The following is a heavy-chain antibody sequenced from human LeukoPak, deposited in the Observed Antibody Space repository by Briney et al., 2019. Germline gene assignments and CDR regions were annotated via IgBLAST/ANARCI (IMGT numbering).Heavy chain of an antibody. V-gene: IGHV3-23*01. CDR3: AKNAGDGGYYYYMDV. Sequence: PGGSLRLSCAAAGFTFNNYAMSSVRQAPGKGLEWVSSISGGGDNSYYADSVRGRFTISRDTSKNMLFLQMDSLRAEDTAIYYCAKNAGDGGYYYYMDVWGKGTTVTVSS. CDR2: ISGGGDNS. D-gene: IGHD3-16*01. CDR1: GFTFNNYA. J-gene: IGHJ6*03.